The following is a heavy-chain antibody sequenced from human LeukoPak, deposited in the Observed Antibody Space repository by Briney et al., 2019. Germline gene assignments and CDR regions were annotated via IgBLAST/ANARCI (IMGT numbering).Heavy chain of an antibody. J-gene: IGHJ4*02. CDR1: GGSVSSGDYY. CDR2: IYYSGST. V-gene: IGHV4-30-4*01. D-gene: IGHD3-9*01. CDR3: ARDRYFIGFDY. Sequence: SQTLSLTCSVSGGSVSSGDYYWSWIRQPPGKGLEWIGYIYYSGSTYYNPSLKSRVSISVDTSKNQFSLKLTSVTAADTAVYYCARDRYFIGFDYWGQGTLVTVPS.